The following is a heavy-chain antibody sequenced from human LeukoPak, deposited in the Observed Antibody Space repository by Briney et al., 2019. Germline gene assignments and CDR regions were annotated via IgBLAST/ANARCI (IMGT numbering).Heavy chain of an antibody. D-gene: IGHD6-19*01. J-gene: IGHJ4*02. CDR2: ISYDGSNK. CDR1: GFTFSSYA. Sequence: GGSLRLSCAASGFTFSSYAMHWVRQAPGKGLEWVAVISYDGSNKYYADSVKGRFTISRDNSKNTLYLQMNSLRAEDTAVYYCARYSSGWYYFDYWGRGTLVTVSS. CDR3: ARYSSGWYYFDY. V-gene: IGHV3-30*04.